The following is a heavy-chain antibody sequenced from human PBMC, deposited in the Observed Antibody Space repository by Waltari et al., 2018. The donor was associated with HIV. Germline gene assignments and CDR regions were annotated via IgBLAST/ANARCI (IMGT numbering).Heavy chain of an antibody. CDR2: ISFDGTYT. J-gene: IGHJ4*02. CDR3: AKAQFTTVITPEDY. Sequence: QVQLVESGGRVVQPGGSLGLSCAASGFTFSDYGLHWVRQAPGKGLEWVAVISFDGTYTYYPDSVKTRFTVSRDNSKNTLYLQMNSLTAEDTAVYYCAKAQFTTVITPEDYWGQGTLVTVSS. D-gene: IGHD4-17*01. CDR1: GFTFSDYG. V-gene: IGHV3-30*18.